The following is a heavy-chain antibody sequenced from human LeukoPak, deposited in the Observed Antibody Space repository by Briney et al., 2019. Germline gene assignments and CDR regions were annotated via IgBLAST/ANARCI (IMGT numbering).Heavy chain of an antibody. V-gene: IGHV4-34*01. J-gene: IGHJ5*02. CDR2: INHSGST. D-gene: IGHD1-7*01. CDR3: ARGRRQIGTMYNWNYWRWLGFDP. CDR1: GVSFSGYY. Sequence: SETLSLTCAVYGVSFSGYYWSWIRQPPGKGLERIGEINHSGSTNYNPSLKSRVTISVDTSKNQFSLKLSSVTAADTAVYYCARGRRQIGTMYNWNYWRWLGFDPWGQGTLVTVSS.